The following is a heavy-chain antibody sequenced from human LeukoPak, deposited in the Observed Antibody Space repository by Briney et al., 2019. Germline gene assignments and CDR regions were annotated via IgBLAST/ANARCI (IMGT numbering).Heavy chain of an antibody. Sequence: TGGSLRLXCAASGFTFSSYWMSWDRQAPGKGLEWVANIKQDGSEKYYVDSVKGRFTISRDNAKNSLDLQMNSLRAEDTAVYYCARAGRGIAARHEGYYYYYYMDVWGKGTTVTVSS. V-gene: IGHV3-7*01. J-gene: IGHJ6*03. CDR3: ARAGRGIAARHEGYYYYYYMDV. CDR1: GFTFSSYW. D-gene: IGHD6-6*01. CDR2: IKQDGSEK.